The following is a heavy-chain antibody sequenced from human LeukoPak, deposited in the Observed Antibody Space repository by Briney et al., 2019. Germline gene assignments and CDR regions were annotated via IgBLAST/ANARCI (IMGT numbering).Heavy chain of an antibody. CDR3: ARAGERYYYDRSGYSPWFEA. CDR2: IYPGDSDT. CDR1: GYSFTSYW. D-gene: IGHD3-22*01. V-gene: IGHV5-51*01. J-gene: IGHJ5*02. Sequence: VESLKISCKCSGYSFTSYWIGWVRQMPGKGLEWMGIIYPGDSDTRYSPSFQGQVTISADKSISTAYLQWSSLKASDTAMYYCARAGERYYYDRSGYSPWFEAWGQ.